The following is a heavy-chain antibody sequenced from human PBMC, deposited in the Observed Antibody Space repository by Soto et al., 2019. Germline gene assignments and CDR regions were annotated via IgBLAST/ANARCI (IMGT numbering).Heavy chain of an antibody. V-gene: IGHV5-51*01. Sequence: GESLKISCKGSGYSFTNYWIGWVRQMPGKGLEWMGIIYPGDSHAIYSPSFQGQVTMSADKSISTAYLQWSSLKASDTAMYYCLWQYCGGPSDLFVFWARGSIVPVS. J-gene: IGHJ3*01. CDR3: LWQYCGGPSDLFVF. CDR1: GYSFTNYW. D-gene: IGHD2-21*01. CDR2: IYPGDSHA.